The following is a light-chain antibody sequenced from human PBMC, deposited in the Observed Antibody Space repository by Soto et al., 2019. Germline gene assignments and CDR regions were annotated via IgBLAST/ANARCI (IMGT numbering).Light chain of an antibody. J-gene: IGKJ1*01. CDR1: QSVSTN. V-gene: IGKV3-20*01. CDR2: GAS. CDR3: QQYGGSTRT. Sequence: TQSPVTLSVSPGERATLSCRASQSVSTNLAWYQHKPGQAPRFLIYGASTRATGIPARFSGSGSGTDFTLTISRLEPEDFAVYYCQQYGGSTRTFGQGAKVDIK.